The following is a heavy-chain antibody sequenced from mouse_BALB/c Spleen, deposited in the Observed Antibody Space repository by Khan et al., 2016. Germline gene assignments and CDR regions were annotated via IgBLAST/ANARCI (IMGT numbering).Heavy chain of an antibody. D-gene: IGHD2-14*01. CDR3: ARVRHTMDY. CDR2: INSDGSST. J-gene: IGHJ4*01. V-gene: IGHV5-6-3*01. Sequence: EVELVESGGGFVQPGGSLELSCAASGFTFTTYAMSWVRQTPDKRLELVATINSDGSSTYYADTVKGRFTISRDNAKNTLYLQMSRLKSEDTASYYGARVRHTMDYWGRGTSVTVSS. CDR1: GFTFTTYA.